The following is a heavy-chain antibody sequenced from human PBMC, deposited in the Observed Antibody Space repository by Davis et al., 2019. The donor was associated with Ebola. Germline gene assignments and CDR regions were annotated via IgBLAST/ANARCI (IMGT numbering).Heavy chain of an antibody. CDR2: VHHSGRT. J-gene: IGHJ5*02. V-gene: IGHV4-39*01. Sequence: SETLSLTCTVSGGSINIRSYYWGWIRQPPGKGLEWIGSVHHSGRTYYNPSLKSRLTISMDTSKNQFSLKLTSVTAAETSVYYCATSNWFDPWGQGTLVTVSS. CDR1: GGSINIRSYY. CDR3: ATSNWFDP.